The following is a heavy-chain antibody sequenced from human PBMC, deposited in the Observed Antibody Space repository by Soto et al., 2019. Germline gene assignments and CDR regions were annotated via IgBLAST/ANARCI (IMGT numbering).Heavy chain of an antibody. CDR2: IYTSGST. J-gene: IGHJ6*02. V-gene: IGHV4-4*07. CDR3: ASEGASGFGMDV. CDR1: GGSNRSYY. Sequence: QVQLQESGPGLVKPSETLSLTCNVSGGSNRSYYWSWVRQPAGKPLEWIGRIYTSGSTNYNPSLKSRVSMSVDTSKNQFSLEVTSVTAADTAVYYCASEGASGFGMDVWGLGTTVTVSS. D-gene: IGHD1-26*01.